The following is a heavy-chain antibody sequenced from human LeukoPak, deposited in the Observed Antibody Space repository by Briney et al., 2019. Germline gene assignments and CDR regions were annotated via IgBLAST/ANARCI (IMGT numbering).Heavy chain of an antibody. J-gene: IGHJ4*02. CDR3: ARTGTYRHPGDY. V-gene: IGHV4-59*01. D-gene: IGHD3-16*02. CDR2: IYYSGTT. Sequence: SETLSLTCTVSGGSISNYYWSWIRQPPGKGLEWIGYIYYSGTTNYNPSLKSRVTTSVDTSKNHFSLNLRSVTAADTAVYYCARTGTYRHPGDYWGQGTLVTVSS. CDR1: GGSISNYY.